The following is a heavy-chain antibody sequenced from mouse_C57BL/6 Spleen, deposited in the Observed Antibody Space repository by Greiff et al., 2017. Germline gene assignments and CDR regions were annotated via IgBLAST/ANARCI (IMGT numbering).Heavy chain of an antibody. CDR2: ISSGGSYT. CDR3: ARRYGNYGFYYFDY. Sequence: EVQGVESGGDLVKPGGSLKLSCAASGFTFSSYGMSWVRQTPDKRLEWVATISSGGSYTYYPDSVKGRFTISRDNAKNTLYLQMSSLKSEDTAMYYCARRYGNYGFYYFDYWGQGTTLTVSS. J-gene: IGHJ2*01. D-gene: IGHD2-10*02. V-gene: IGHV5-6*01. CDR1: GFTFSSYG.